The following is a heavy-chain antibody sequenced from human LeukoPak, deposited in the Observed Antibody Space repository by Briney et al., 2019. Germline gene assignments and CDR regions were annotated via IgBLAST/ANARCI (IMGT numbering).Heavy chain of an antibody. J-gene: IGHJ5*02. CDR3: ARGVDYDSRGKDNWFDP. Sequence: PSETLSLTCTVSGGSISSYYWSWIRQPPGKGLEWIGYIYYSGSTNYNPSLKSRVTISVDTSKNQFSLKLSSVTAADTAVYYCARGVDYDSRGKDNWFDPWGQGTLVTVSS. CDR1: GGSISSYY. V-gene: IGHV4-59*01. D-gene: IGHD3-22*01. CDR2: IYYSGST.